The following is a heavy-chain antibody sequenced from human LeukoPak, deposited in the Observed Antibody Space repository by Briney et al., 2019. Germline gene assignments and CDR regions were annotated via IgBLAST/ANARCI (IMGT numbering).Heavy chain of an antibody. D-gene: IGHD1-26*01. J-gene: IGHJ4*02. V-gene: IGHV4-39*01. Sequence: SETLSLTCTVSGGSISSSSYYWGWIRQPPGKGLEWIGSIYYSGSTYYNPSLKSRVTISVDTSKNQFSLKLSSVTAADTAVYFCARQGTNLLGGATIFDYWGQGTLVTVSS. CDR1: GGSISSSSYY. CDR2: IYYSGST. CDR3: ARQGTNLLGGATIFDY.